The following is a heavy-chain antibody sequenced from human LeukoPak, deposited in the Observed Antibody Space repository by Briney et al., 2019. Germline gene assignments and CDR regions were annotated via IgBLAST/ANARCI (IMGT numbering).Heavy chain of an antibody. V-gene: IGHV4-4*02. CDR3: ARRLGYSGYDPFDY. CDR2: IYHSGST. Sequence: SGTLSLTCAVSGGSISSSNWWSWVRQPPGKGLEWIGEIYHSGSTNYNPPLKSRVTISVDKSKSQFSLKLSSVTAADTAVYYCARRLGYSGYDPFDYWGQGTLVTVSS. D-gene: IGHD5-12*01. J-gene: IGHJ4*02. CDR1: GGSISSSNW.